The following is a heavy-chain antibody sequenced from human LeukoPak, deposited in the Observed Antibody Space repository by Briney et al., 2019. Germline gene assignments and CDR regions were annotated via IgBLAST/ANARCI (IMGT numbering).Heavy chain of an antibody. J-gene: IGHJ6*03. CDR2: INPNSGGT. D-gene: IGHD5-18*01. CDR3: ARVADTAMVFHYYMDV. V-gene: IGHV1-2*02. Sequence: ASVKVSCMASGYTFAGYYMHWVRQARGQGLEWMGWINPNSGGTNYAQKFQGRVTMTRDTSISTAYMELSRLRSDDTAVYYCARVADTAMVFHYYMDVWGKGTTVTVSS. CDR1: GYTFAGYY.